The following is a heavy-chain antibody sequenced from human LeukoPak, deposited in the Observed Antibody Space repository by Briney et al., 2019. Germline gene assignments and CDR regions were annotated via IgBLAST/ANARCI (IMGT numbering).Heavy chain of an antibody. Sequence: SETLSLTCAVYGGSFSGYYWSWLRQPPGKGLEWIGEINHSGSTNYNPSLTSRVTISVDTSKNHFSLKLSSVTASDTAVYYCASSDSKGPYYYYYYGMDVWGQGTTVTVSS. CDR2: INHSGST. CDR1: GGSFSGYY. D-gene: IGHD4-11*01. V-gene: IGHV4-34*01. CDR3: ASSDSKGPYYYYYYGMDV. J-gene: IGHJ6*01.